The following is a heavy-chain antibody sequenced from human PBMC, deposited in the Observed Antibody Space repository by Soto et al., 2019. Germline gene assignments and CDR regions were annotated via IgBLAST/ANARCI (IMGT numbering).Heavy chain of an antibody. Sequence: QEQLVESGGGVVQPGQSLRLSCAASGFSVSNYGMHWVRQAPGKGLEWVAMISYDGSSRYYVDSVRGRFTISRDSSKNTLYMQMDSLTTDDTANYYCAKDLRRDVWCNWFDSWGQGTLVTVSS. CDR1: GFSVSNYG. J-gene: IGHJ5*01. CDR2: ISYDGSSR. V-gene: IGHV3-30*18. D-gene: IGHD3-3*01. CDR3: AKDLRRDVWCNWFDS.